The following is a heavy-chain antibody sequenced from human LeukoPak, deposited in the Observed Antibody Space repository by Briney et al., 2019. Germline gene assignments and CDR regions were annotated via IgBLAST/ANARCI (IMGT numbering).Heavy chain of an antibody. J-gene: IGHJ4*02. D-gene: IGHD3-3*01. Sequence: GGSLRLSCAASGFTFSSYAMHWVRQALGKGLEWVAVISYDGSNKYYADSVKGRFTISRDNSKNTLYLQMNSLRAEDTAVYYCAKDKQITYYDFWSGYYDYWGQGTLVTVSS. V-gene: IGHV3-30*04. CDR2: ISYDGSNK. CDR1: GFTFSSYA. CDR3: AKDKQITYYDFWSGYYDY.